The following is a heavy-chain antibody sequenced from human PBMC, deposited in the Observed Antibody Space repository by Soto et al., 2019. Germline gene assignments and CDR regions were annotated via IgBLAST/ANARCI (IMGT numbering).Heavy chain of an antibody. Sequence: LSLTCSVSGGTISGYYWTWTRQPAGKGLEWIGRIYSSGNTKYNPSLQSRVTMSLDTSNNQFSLRLTSVTAADTAVYYCARGQRFSDWFDPWGQGTLVTV. J-gene: IGHJ5*02. CDR3: ARGQRFSDWFDP. CDR2: IYSSGNT. CDR1: GGTISGYY. V-gene: IGHV4-4*07. D-gene: IGHD3-3*01.